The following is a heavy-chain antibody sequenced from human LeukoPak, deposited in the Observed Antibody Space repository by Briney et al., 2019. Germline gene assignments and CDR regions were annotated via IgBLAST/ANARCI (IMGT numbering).Heavy chain of an antibody. D-gene: IGHD3-9*01. CDR2: ISAYNGNT. CDR3: ARVVLRYFDWLLQDYYYYYMDV. V-gene: IGHV1-18*01. J-gene: IGHJ6*03. CDR1: GYTFTSYG. Sequence: ASVKVSCKASGYTFTSYGISWVRQAPGQGLEWMGWISAYNGNTSYAQKLQGRVTMTTDTSTSTAYMELRSLRSDDTAVYYCARVVLRYFDWLLQDYYYYYMDVWGKGTTVTVSS.